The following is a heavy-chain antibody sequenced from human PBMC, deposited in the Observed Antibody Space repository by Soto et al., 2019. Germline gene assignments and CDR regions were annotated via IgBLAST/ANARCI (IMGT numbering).Heavy chain of an antibody. CDR1: GLTFSSSS. D-gene: IGHD6-6*01. Sequence: EVQLLESGGGLVQPGGSLRLSCVASGLTFSSSSMSWVRQAPGKGLEWVSVSTGGGGSTFYADSVKGRFTISRDNSKNTLYLQLNSRRAEDAAVYFCAKLVRYWGQGTLVTVSS. CDR2: STGGGGST. V-gene: IGHV3-23*01. J-gene: IGHJ4*02. CDR3: AKLVRY.